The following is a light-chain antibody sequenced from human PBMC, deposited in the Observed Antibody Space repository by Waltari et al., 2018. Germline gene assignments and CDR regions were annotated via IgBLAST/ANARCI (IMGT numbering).Light chain of an antibody. V-gene: IGLV3-19*01. CDR3: DSRDSSDKPLGV. CDR1: RLRRFY. Sequence: SSELTQDPAVSVALGQTVTITCQGDRLRRFYASWYQLKPGQAPVLVIYGKNHRPPGIPDRFSGSNSGNTSSLTITGARAEDEADYYCDSRDSSDKPLGVFGTGTQVTVL. J-gene: IGLJ1*01. CDR2: GKN.